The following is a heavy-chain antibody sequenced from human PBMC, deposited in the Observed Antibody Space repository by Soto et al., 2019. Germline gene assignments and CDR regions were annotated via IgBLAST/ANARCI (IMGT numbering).Heavy chain of an antibody. CDR3: AKADYGSGSYSLYNWFDP. V-gene: IGHV3-30*18. D-gene: IGHD3-10*01. Sequence: GGSLRLSCAASGFTFSSYGMHWVRQAPGKGLEWVAVISYDGSNKYNADSVKGRFTISRDNSKNTLYLQMNSLRAEDTAVYYCAKADYGSGSYSLYNWFDPWGQGTLVTVSS. CDR2: ISYDGSNK. CDR1: GFTFSSYG. J-gene: IGHJ5*02.